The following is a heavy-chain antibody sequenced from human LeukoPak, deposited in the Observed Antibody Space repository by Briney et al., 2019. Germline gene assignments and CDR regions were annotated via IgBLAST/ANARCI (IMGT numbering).Heavy chain of an antibody. Sequence: GASVKVSCKASGYTFTSYGMSWVRQAPGQGLEWMGWISAYNGNTNYAQKLQGRVTMTTDTSTSTAYMELRSLRSDDTAVYYCARDRRYFDWLLPMDVWGKGTTVTVSS. CDR3: ARDRRYFDWLLPMDV. D-gene: IGHD3-9*01. CDR2: ISAYNGNT. V-gene: IGHV1-18*01. CDR1: GYTFTSYG. J-gene: IGHJ6*03.